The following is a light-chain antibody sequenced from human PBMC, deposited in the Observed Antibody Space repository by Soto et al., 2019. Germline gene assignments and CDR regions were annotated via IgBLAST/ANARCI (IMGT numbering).Light chain of an antibody. CDR3: CSYVGATTYV. V-gene: IGLV2-23*01. Sequence: QSVLTQPASVSGSPGQSITISCTVTSSTVGGFNVVSWYQQHPGKAPKVIIYEGIKRPSGVSNRFSGSNSGSTASLTISGLQAEDEADYYCCSYVGATTYVFGTGTKVTV. J-gene: IGLJ1*01. CDR2: EGI. CDR1: SSTVGGFNV.